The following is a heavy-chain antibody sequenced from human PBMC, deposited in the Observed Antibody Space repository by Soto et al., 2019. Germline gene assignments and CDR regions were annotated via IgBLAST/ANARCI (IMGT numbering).Heavy chain of an antibody. J-gene: IGHJ6*02. CDR1: GVSISRYY. CDR3: ARDLWGYCGTDCYPLDV. CDR2: LYNTGST. V-gene: IGHV4-59*01. Sequence: SETLSLTCTVSGVSISRYYWSWIRQSPGKGLEWIGYLYNTGSTIYNPSLKSRVTISVDTSKNQFSLKMNSVTAADTAVYYCARDLWGYCGTDCYPLDVWGQGTTVTVSS. D-gene: IGHD2-21*02.